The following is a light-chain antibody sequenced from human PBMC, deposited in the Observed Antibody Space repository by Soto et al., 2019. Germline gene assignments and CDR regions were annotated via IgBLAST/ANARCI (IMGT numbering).Light chain of an antibody. CDR3: QQSYSTPPWT. CDR2: AAS. Sequence: DIQMTQSPSSLSASVGDRVTITCRASQSISSYLNWYQQKPGKAPKLLIYAASSLQSGVPSRFSGSGSVTDFTLTISSLQPEDFAIYYCQQSYSTPPWTFGQGTKVEIK. J-gene: IGKJ1*01. CDR1: QSISSY. V-gene: IGKV1-39*01.